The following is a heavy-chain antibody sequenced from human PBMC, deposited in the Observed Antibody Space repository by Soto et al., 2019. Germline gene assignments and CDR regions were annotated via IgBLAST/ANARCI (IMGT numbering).Heavy chain of an antibody. V-gene: IGHV1-18*04. CDR3: ATTTVTSHFDH. J-gene: IGHJ4*01. CDR1: GYSFNAYG. D-gene: IGHD4-17*01. Sequence: QVQLVQSGTELKKPGASVKVSCRASGYSFNAYGLSWVRQAPGQGLEWMGWISPYNGNTNYAEKFQGRVTMTTDTSTSTAYMDLRNLRSDDTALYYCATTTVTSHFDHWGQGTLVTVSS. CDR2: ISPYNGNT.